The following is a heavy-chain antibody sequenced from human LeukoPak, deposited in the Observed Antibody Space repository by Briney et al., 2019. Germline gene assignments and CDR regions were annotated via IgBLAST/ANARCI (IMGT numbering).Heavy chain of an antibody. V-gene: IGHV3-30*02. CDR3: AKVSYYGSGSTRTNYYYYMDV. CDR2: IRYDGSNK. CDR1: GFTFSSYW. Sequence: GGSLRLSCAASGFTFSSYWMTWVRQAPGKGLEWVAFIRYDGSNKYYADSVKGRFTISRDNSKNTLCLQMNSLRAEDTAVYYCAKVSYYGSGSTRTNYYYYMDVWGKGTTVTISS. J-gene: IGHJ6*03. D-gene: IGHD3-10*01.